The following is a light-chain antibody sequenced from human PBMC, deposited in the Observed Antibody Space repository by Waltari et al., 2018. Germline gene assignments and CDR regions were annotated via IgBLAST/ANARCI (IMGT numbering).Light chain of an antibody. CDR2: GAS. V-gene: IGKV3-20*01. Sequence: EIVLTQSPGTLSLSPGDRATLSCRASQSVSSNYFAWYQQKPGQAPRLLIYGASNRATGIPDRFSGRGSGTDFTLTISRLEPEDSAVYYCQQYGTSRTFGRGTKVEIK. J-gene: IGKJ1*01. CDR1: QSVSSNY. CDR3: QQYGTSRT.